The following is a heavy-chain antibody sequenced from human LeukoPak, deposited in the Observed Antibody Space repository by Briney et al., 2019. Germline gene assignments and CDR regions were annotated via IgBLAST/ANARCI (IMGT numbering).Heavy chain of an antibody. D-gene: IGHD1-14*01. J-gene: IGHJ3*02. CDR2: IYEGGST. Sequence: GGSLRLSCAASGFTVSTNYMSWVRQAPGQGLEWVSVIYEGGSTYYADSVNDRCTISRDNSKNALFLQMKSLRADDTAVYYCARAPDNDAFDIWGQGTMVTVSS. CDR1: GFTVSTNY. CDR3: ARAPDNDAFDI. V-gene: IGHV3-66*01.